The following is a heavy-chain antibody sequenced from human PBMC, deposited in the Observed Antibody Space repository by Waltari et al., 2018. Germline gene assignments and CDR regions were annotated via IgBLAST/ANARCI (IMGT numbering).Heavy chain of an antibody. Sequence: EVQLVESGGGLVKPGGSLRLSCAASGFTFSSYSMNWVRQAPGKGLEWVSSISSSSSYIYYADSVKGRFTISRDNAKNSLYLQMNSLRAEDTAVYYCAREKTYYYDSSGPSVSGADAFDIWGQGTMVTVSS. V-gene: IGHV3-21*01. CDR3: AREKTYYYDSSGPSVSGADAFDI. CDR1: GFTFSSYS. CDR2: ISSSSSYI. D-gene: IGHD3-22*01. J-gene: IGHJ3*02.